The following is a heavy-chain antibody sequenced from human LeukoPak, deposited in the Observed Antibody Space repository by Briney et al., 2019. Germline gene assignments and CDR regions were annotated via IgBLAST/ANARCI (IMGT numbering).Heavy chain of an antibody. J-gene: IGHJ4*02. Sequence: GGSLRLSCAASGLAISDSWIHWVRQVPGKGLMWVSRLASDENNRIYADSVKGRFTISRDNAKNTLFLQMNSLRVEDTGFYYCARDAGWGRLDSWGQGALVTVSS. D-gene: IGHD3-16*01. V-gene: IGHV3-74*01. CDR1: GLAISDSW. CDR2: LASDENNR. CDR3: ARDAGWGRLDS.